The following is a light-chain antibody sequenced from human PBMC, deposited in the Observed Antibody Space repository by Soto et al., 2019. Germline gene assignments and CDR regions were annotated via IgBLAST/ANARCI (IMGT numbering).Light chain of an antibody. Sequence: QSALTQPRSVSGSPGQSVTISCTGTSSDVGGYNYVSWYQQHPDKAPKLMIYDVSNRPSGVSNRFSGSKSGNTASLTISGFQAEDEADYYCSSYTSSSTPVVFGGGTKLTVL. V-gene: IGLV2-14*03. CDR3: SSYTSSSTPVV. CDR2: DVS. J-gene: IGLJ2*01. CDR1: SSDVGGYNY.